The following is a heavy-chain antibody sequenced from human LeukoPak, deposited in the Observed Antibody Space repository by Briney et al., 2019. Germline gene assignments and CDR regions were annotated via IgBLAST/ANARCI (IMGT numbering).Heavy chain of an antibody. CDR1: GGSISSSFCY. CDR2: IYSSGST. J-gene: IGHJ3*02. Sequence: PSETLSLTCTVSGGSISSSFCYWGWIRQPPGKGLEWLGSIYSSGSTYYNPSLKSRVTISVDTSNNQFSLKLTSVTAADTAVYYCAREGTESQTVAFDIWGQGTMVTVSS. CDR3: AREGTESQTVAFDI. V-gene: IGHV4-39*07. D-gene: IGHD1-1*01.